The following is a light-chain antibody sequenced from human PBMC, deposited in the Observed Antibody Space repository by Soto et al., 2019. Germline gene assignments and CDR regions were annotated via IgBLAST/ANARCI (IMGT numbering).Light chain of an antibody. CDR2: AAS. Sequence: DIQMTQSPSSLSASVGDRVTVTCRSSQSIGGYLNWYQQKPGKAPKLLMHAASTLQSGVPSRFSGSGSGTDYTHTISNLQPEDFATYCCQQSYSNPFTFGPGTKVEIK. V-gene: IGKV1-39*01. J-gene: IGKJ3*01. CDR1: QSIGGY. CDR3: QQSYSNPFT.